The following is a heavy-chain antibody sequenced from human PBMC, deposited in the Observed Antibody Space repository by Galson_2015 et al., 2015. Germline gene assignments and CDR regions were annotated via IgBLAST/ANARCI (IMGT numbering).Heavy chain of an antibody. J-gene: IGHJ4*02. CDR1: GYTFTSYY. D-gene: IGHD1-26*01. CDR2: INPSGGST. V-gene: IGHV1-46*01. Sequence: SVKVSCKASGYTFTSYYMHWVRQAPGQGLEWMGIINPSGGSTSYAQKFQGRVTMTRDTSTSTVYMELSSLRSEDTAVYYCARDNYSKSVSGSYPDYWGQGTLVTASS. CDR3: ARDNYSKSVSGSYPDY.